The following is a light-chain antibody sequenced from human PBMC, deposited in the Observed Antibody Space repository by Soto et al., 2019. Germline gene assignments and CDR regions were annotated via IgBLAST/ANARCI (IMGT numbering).Light chain of an antibody. CDR1: SSNIGSNT. J-gene: IGLJ2*01. CDR2: SGN. V-gene: IGLV1-44*01. CDR3: AAWDNGLNGLL. Sequence: QSVLTQPPSASGTPGQTVTISCSGSSSNIGSNTINWYQQLPGTAPKLLIHSGNQRPSGVPDRFSGSKSGTSASLVITGLQSEAEADYSCAAWDNGLNGLLFGGGTKLTVL.